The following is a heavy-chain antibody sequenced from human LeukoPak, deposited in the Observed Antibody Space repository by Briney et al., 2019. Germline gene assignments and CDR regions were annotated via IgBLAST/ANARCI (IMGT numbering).Heavy chain of an antibody. D-gene: IGHD5-12*01. Sequence: SETLSLTCAVYGGSFSGYYWSWIRQPPGKGLEWIGEINHSGSTNYNPSLKSRVTISVDTSKNQFSLKLSSVTAADTAVYYCARGGIVATISDYFDYWGQGTLVTVAS. V-gene: IGHV4-34*01. CDR1: GGSFSGYY. CDR2: INHSGST. CDR3: ARGGIVATISDYFDY. J-gene: IGHJ4*02.